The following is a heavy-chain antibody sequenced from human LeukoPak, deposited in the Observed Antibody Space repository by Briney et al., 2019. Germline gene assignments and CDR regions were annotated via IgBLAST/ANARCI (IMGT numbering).Heavy chain of an antibody. J-gene: IGHJ4*02. CDR2: ISGNGGST. CDR3: ARPYSGYDLDY. D-gene: IGHD5-12*01. V-gene: IGHV3-23*01. Sequence: QPGGTLRLSCAASGFTFSSYGMSWVRQAPGKGLEWVSAISGNGGSTYYADSVKGRFAISRDTSKNTLYLQMNSLRAEDTAVYYCARPYSGYDLDYWGQGTLVTVSS. CDR1: GFTFSSYG.